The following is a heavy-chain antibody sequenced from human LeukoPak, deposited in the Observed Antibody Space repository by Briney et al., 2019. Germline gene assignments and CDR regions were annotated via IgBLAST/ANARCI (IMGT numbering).Heavy chain of an antibody. CDR3: AELGITMIGGV. D-gene: IGHD3-10*02. J-gene: IGHJ6*04. Sequence: HPGGSLRLSCAASGFTFSSYVMYWVRQAPGKGLEYVSAISSNGGSTYYANSVKGRFTISRDNAKNSLYLQMNSLRAEDTAVYYCAELGITMIGGVWGKGTTVTISS. V-gene: IGHV3-64*01. CDR2: ISSNGGST. CDR1: GFTFSSYV.